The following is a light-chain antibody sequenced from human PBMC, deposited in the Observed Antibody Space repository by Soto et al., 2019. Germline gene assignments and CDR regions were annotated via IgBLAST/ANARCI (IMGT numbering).Light chain of an antibody. J-gene: IGLJ1*01. CDR1: SSDVGGYNY. CDR3: SSYIPTSGLYV. Sequence: QSALTQPPSASGSPGQSVTISCTGTSSDVGGYNYVSWYQQHPGKAPKLMIYEVNKRPSGVPDRFSGSKSDNTASLTVSGLQAEDEADYYCSSYIPTSGLYVFGTGTKVTVL. CDR2: EVN. V-gene: IGLV2-8*01.